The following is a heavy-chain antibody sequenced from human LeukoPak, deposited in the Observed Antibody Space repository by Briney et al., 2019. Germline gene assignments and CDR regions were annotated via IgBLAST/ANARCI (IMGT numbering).Heavy chain of an antibody. Sequence: TSQTLSLTCTVSGGSISSGSYYWSWIRQPAGKGLEWIGRIYTSGSTNYNPSLKRRVTISVDTSKNQFSLKLSSVTAADTAVYYCAREGDSYGYFVDYWGQGTLVTVSS. CDR2: IYTSGST. D-gene: IGHD5-18*01. CDR1: GGSISSGSYY. J-gene: IGHJ4*02. CDR3: AREGDSYGYFVDY. V-gene: IGHV4-61*02.